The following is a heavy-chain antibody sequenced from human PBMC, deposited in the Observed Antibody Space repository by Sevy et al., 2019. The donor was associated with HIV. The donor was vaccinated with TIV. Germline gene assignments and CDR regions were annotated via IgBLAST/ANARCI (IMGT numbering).Heavy chain of an antibody. CDR2: ISAYNGNT. Sequence: ASGKVSCKASGYTFTSYGISWVRQAPGQGLEWMGWISAYNGNTNYAQKLQGRVTMTTDTSTSTAYMDLRSLRSDDTAVYYCARERVYYDSSGYYRRGPQYYFDYWGQGTLVTVSS. CDR3: ARERVYYDSSGYYRRGPQYYFDY. J-gene: IGHJ4*02. CDR1: GYTFTSYG. D-gene: IGHD3-22*01. V-gene: IGHV1-18*01.